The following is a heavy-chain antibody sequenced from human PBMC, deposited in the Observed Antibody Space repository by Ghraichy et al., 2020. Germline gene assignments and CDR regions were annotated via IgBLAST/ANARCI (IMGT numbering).Heavy chain of an antibody. V-gene: IGHV2-5*01. CDR2: IYWNDDK. CDR1: GFSLSTSGVG. Sequence: SGPTLVKPTQTLTLTCTFSGFSLSTSGVGVGWIRQPPGKALEWLALIYWNDDKRYSPSLKSRLTITKDTSKNQVVLTMTNMDPVDTATYYCAQFPLMVTAFSYWGQGTLVTVSS. D-gene: IGHD3-10*01. CDR3: AQFPLMVTAFSY. J-gene: IGHJ4*02.